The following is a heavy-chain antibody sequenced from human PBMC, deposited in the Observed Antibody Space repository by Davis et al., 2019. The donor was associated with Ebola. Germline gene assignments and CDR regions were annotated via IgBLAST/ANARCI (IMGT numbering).Heavy chain of an antibody. D-gene: IGHD3-10*01. V-gene: IGHV4-34*01. CDR2: INHSGST. J-gene: IGHJ5*02. CDR1: GGSFSGYY. Sequence: SETLSLTCAVYGGSFSGYYWSWIRQPPGKGLEWIGEINHSGSTNYNPSLKSRVTISVDTSKNQFSLKLSSVTAADTAAYYCARGRVLLWFRELFWFDPWGQGTLVTVSS. CDR3: ARGRVLLWFRELFWFDP.